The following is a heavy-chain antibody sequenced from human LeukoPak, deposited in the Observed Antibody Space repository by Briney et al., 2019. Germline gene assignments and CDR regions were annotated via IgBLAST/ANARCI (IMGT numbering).Heavy chain of an antibody. CDR1: GGSISSSSYY. J-gene: IGHJ4*02. D-gene: IGHD3-3*01. V-gene: IGHV4-39*01. CDR3: ARHHDFWSGYYVDY. Sequence: PSETLSLTCTVSGGSISSSSYYWGWIRQPPGKGLEWIGSIYYSGSTYYNPSLKSRVTISVDTSKNQFSLKLSSVTAADTAVYYCARHHDFWSGYYVDYWGQGTLVTVSS. CDR2: IYYSGST.